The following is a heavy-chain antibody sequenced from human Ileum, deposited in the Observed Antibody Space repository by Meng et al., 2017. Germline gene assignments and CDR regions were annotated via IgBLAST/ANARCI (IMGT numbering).Heavy chain of an antibody. D-gene: IGHD2-21*02. J-gene: IGHJ5*02. Sequence: EGKLVESGGCLVQPGGSLTLSCAVSGFTVSNNYVAWVRQAPGKGLEWDSITYTRGDSYYTDSVKGRFTVSRDPSTNTLFLQMNSLRLEDTAIYYCARGGDAYSWNWFGPWGQGTLVTVSS. CDR2: TYTRGDS. CDR3: ARGGDAYSWNWFGP. CDR1: GFTVSNNY. V-gene: IGHV3-66*02.